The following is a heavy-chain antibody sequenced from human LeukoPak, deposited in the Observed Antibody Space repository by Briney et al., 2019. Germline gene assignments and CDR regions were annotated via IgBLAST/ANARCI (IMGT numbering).Heavy chain of an antibody. CDR3: ARETPRRGETRDGYR. J-gene: IGHJ4*02. V-gene: IGHV3-48*04. Sequence: GGSLRLSCAASGFTLSSYSMNWVRQAPGKGLEWVSYISSSSSTIYYADSVKGRFTISRDNPKNLLFLQINSLRVKDTAVYYCARETPRRGETRDGYRWGQGTVVTVSS. D-gene: IGHD5-24*01. CDR2: ISSSSSTI. CDR1: GFTLSSYS.